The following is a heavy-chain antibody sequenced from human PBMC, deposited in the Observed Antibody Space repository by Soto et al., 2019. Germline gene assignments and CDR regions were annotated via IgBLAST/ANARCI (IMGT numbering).Heavy chain of an antibody. Sequence: EVQLAESGGGLVKPGGSLRLSCAASGFTFNNAWLSWVRQAPGKGLEWVGRIKSKADGETTDYAAPVKGRFTISRDDSKNMLYLQMDSLKTEDTALYYCTAGLGQQLVGVDYWGQGTLITVSS. CDR2: IKSKADGETT. D-gene: IGHD6-13*01. J-gene: IGHJ4*02. CDR1: GFTFNNAW. V-gene: IGHV3-15*01. CDR3: TAGLGQQLVGVDY.